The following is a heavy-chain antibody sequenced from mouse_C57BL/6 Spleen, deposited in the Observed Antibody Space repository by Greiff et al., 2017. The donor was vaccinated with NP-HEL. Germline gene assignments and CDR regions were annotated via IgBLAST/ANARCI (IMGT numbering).Heavy chain of an antibody. CDR1: GFSLTSYG. CDR3: ARHYDYDGSYYFDY. Sequence: VKLMESGPGLVAPSQSLSITCTVSGFSLTSYGVHWVRQPPGKGLEWLVVIWSDGSTTYNSALKSRLSISKDNSKSQVFLKMNSLQTDDTAMYYCARHYDYDGSYYFDYWGQGTTLTVSS. CDR2: IWSDGST. V-gene: IGHV2-6-1*01. J-gene: IGHJ2*01. D-gene: IGHD2-4*01.